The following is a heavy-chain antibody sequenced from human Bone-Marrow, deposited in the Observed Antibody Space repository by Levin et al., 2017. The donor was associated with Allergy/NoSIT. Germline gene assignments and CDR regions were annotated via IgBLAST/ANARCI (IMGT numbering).Heavy chain of an antibody. Sequence: GESLKISCAASGFTFSSYAMSWVGRAPGKGLEWVSAISGSGGSTYYADSVKGRFTISRDNSKNTLYLQMNSLRAEDTAVYYCAKDYYGSGSPVVFDYWGQGTLVTVSS. V-gene: IGHV3-23*01. CDR1: GFTFSSYA. D-gene: IGHD3-10*01. J-gene: IGHJ4*02. CDR2: ISGSGGST. CDR3: AKDYYGSGSPVVFDY.